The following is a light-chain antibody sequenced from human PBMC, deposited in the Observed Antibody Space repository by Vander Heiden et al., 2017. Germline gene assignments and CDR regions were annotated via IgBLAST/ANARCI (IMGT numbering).Light chain of an antibody. CDR3: QQSYSIPLT. CDR2: ATP. J-gene: IGKJ4*01. V-gene: IGKV1-39*01. CDR1: QTISYS. Sequence: DIQMTQSPSSLSASFGDTVTITCRASQTISYSLNWYQHKPGKAPKLLIYATPTLQSGVPSRFSGSGSGTDFTLTISSLQPEDFATYYCQQSYSIPLTFDGGTKVEIK.